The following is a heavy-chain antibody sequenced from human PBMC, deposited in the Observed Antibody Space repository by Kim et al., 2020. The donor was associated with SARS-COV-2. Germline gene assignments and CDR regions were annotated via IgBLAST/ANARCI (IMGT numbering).Heavy chain of an antibody. CDR1: GFTFSSYE. J-gene: IGHJ4*02. D-gene: IGHD3-22*01. CDR3: ARDSITHGYYYDSSGYYDYFDY. V-gene: IGHV3-48*03. Sequence: GGSLRLSCAASGFTFSSYEMNWVRQAPGKGLEWVSYISSSGSTIYYADSVKGRFTISRDNAKNSLYLQMNSLRAEDTAVYYCARDSITHGYYYDSSGYYDYFDYWGQGTLVTVSS. CDR2: ISSSGSTI.